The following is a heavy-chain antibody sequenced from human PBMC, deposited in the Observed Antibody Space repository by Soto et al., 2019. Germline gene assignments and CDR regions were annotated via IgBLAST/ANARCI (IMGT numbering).Heavy chain of an antibody. Sequence: GGSLRLSCAASGFTFSSYAMSWVRQAPGKGLEWVSAISGSGGSTYYADSVKGRFTISRDNSKNTLYLQMNSLRAEDTAVYYCAKDTGVVVAATPIVSFDYWGQGTLVTVSS. CDR1: GFTFSSYA. D-gene: IGHD2-15*01. CDR3: AKDTGVVVAATPIVSFDY. CDR2: ISGSGGST. V-gene: IGHV3-23*01. J-gene: IGHJ4*02.